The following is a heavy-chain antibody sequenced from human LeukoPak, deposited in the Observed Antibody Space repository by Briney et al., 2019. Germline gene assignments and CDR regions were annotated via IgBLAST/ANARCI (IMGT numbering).Heavy chain of an antibody. CDR2: TYYRSKWYY. CDR3: SLARSEYHYGMDV. V-gene: IGHV6-1*01. CDR1: GDSVSSISVA. Sequence: SQTLSLTCAISGDSVSSISVAWNWIRQSPSRGLEWLGRTYYRSKWYYEYAVSVQSRINISPDTSKNQFSLQLTSVTPEDTAVYYCSLARSEYHYGMDVWGQGTTVTVSS. J-gene: IGHJ6*02.